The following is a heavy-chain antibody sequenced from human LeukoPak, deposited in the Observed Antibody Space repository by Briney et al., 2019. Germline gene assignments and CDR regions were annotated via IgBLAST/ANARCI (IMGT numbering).Heavy chain of an antibody. J-gene: IGHJ4*02. Sequence: GGSLRLSCAASGFTFSNFGMHWVRQAPGKGLEWVAVISYDGSNTYYADSVKGRFTISRDNSKNTLYLQMNSLRAEDTAVYYCAKDQKVRGVIPDYWGQGTLVTVSS. CDR2: ISYDGSNT. CDR3: AKDQKVRGVIPDY. D-gene: IGHD3-10*01. CDR1: GFTFSNFG. V-gene: IGHV3-30*18.